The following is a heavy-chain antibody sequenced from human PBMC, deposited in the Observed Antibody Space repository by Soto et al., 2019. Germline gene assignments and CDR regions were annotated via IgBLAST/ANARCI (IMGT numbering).Heavy chain of an antibody. D-gene: IGHD6-6*01. CDR3: ARTGEHAIAARPAYYYGMDV. J-gene: IGHJ6*02. CDR2: IIPIFGTA. V-gene: IGHV1-69*13. Sequence: SVKVSCKASGGTFSSYAISWVRQAPGQGLEWMGGIIPIFGTANYAQKFQGRVTITADESTSTAYMELSSLRSEDTAVYYCARTGEHAIAARPAYYYGMDVWGQGTTVTVSS. CDR1: GGTFSSYA.